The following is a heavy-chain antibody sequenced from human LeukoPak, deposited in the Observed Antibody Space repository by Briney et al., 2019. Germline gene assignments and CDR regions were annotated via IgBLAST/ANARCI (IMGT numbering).Heavy chain of an antibody. CDR3: ARDGIAVAGTTLDY. J-gene: IGHJ4*02. CDR2: IKQDGSEK. Sequence: GGSLRLSCAASGFTFSSYWMSWVRQAPGKGLEWVANIKQDGSEKYYVDSVKGRFTISRDNAKNSLYLQVNSLRAEDTAVYYCARDGIAVAGTTLDYWGQGTLVTVSS. D-gene: IGHD6-19*01. V-gene: IGHV3-7*01. CDR1: GFTFSSYW.